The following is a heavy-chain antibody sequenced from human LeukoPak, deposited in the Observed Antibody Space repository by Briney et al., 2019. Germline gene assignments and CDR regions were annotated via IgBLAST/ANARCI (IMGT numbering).Heavy chain of an antibody. CDR1: GYTFTSYD. J-gene: IGHJ6*02. CDR2: MNPNSGNT. Sequence: ASVKVSCKASGYTFTSYDINWVRQATGQGLEWMGWMNPNSGNTGYAQKFQGRVTMTRNTSISTAYMELSSLRSEDTAVYYCARGPGVVVAAAYYYYYYGMDVWGQGTTVTVSS. CDR3: ARGPGVVVAAAYYYYYYGMDV. V-gene: IGHV1-8*01. D-gene: IGHD2-2*01.